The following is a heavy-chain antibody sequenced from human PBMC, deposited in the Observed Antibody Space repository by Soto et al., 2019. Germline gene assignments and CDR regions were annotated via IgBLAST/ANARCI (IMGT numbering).Heavy chain of an antibody. V-gene: IGHV4-61*01. CDR2: IYYSGST. CDR1: GXSXXXGSXY. J-gene: IGHJ4*02. D-gene: IGHD3-3*02. Sequence: QVQXQESXPGLVXPSETLSVTCSVSGXSXXXGSXYXXWIRQSPGXGLEWIGFIYYSGSTNYNPSLKSRVTISVDTSKNQFSLKVSSVTAADTAVYXCARDPLXXXXSHFFDQWGQGTLVTVSS. CDR3: ARDPLXXXXSHFFDQ.